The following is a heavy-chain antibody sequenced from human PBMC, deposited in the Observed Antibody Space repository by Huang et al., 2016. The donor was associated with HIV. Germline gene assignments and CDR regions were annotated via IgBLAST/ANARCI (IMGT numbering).Heavy chain of an antibody. CDR3: AKGEFVGESYFDQ. Sequence: VQLLESGGGLVQPGGSRRLSCAASGFTFSSYAMSWVRQAPGKGLEWVSTIGGSGVSTYHADSVKGRFTTSRDNSENMVYLQMHTLRAEDTAVYYCAKGEFVGESYFDQWGQGTLVTVSS. J-gene: IGHJ4*02. V-gene: IGHV3-23*01. CDR1: GFTFSSYA. D-gene: IGHD3-10*01. CDR2: IGGSGVST.